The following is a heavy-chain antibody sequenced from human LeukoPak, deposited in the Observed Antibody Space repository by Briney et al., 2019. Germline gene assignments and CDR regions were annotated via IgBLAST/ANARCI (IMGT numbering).Heavy chain of an antibody. CDR1: GGSVTSSSYY. V-gene: IGHV4-39*01. CDR2: IYYSGRT. J-gene: IGHJ4*02. D-gene: IGHD3-3*02. Sequence: SETLSLTCSVSGGSVTSSSYYWVWVRQPPGKGLEWIGTIYYSGRTYYKSSLKSRVTISVDTSKNQFSLKLSSVTAADTAVFYCAASPAIFSPDTRNYWGQGTLVTVSS. CDR3: AASPAIFSPDTRNY.